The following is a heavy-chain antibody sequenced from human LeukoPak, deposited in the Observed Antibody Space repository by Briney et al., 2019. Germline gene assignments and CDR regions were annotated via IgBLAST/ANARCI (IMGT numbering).Heavy chain of an antibody. Sequence: SETLSLTCTVSGGSIRNYYWNWIRQPPGKELEWIGYTSDNGHTDYKPSLKSRVTTSVDTSKNQFSLKLTSATAADMAMYYCARWHSHGRYFDYWGQGALVTDSS. CDR1: GGSIRNYY. CDR2: TSDNGHT. D-gene: IGHD5-18*01. V-gene: IGHV4-59*01. CDR3: ARWHSHGRYFDY. J-gene: IGHJ4*02.